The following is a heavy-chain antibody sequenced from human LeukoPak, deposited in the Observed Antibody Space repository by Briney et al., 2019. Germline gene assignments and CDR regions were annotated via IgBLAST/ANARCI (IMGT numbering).Heavy chain of an antibody. V-gene: IGHV1-8*01. CDR1: GYTFTSYD. CDR2: MNPNSGNT. J-gene: IGHJ4*02. Sequence: ASVKVSCKASGYTFTSYDINWVRQATGQGLEWMGWMNPNSGNTGYAQKFQGRVTMTRDTSISTAYMELSRLRSDDTAVYYCARVVGVVPAAYFDYWGQGTLVTVSS. CDR3: ARVVGVVPAAYFDY. D-gene: IGHD2-2*01.